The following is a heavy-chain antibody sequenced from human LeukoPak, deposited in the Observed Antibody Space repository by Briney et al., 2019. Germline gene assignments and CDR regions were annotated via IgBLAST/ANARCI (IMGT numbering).Heavy chain of an antibody. V-gene: IGHV1-69*06. D-gene: IGHD6-19*01. CDR2: IMPLFAAA. CDR1: GGTFSNYI. Sequence: ASVKVSCKASGGTFSNYIFNWVRQAPGQGLEWMGGIMPLFAAADYAQKFQGRVTITADKSTSTAYMELSSLRSEDTAVYYCARPYCQSSGCTKSSHDAFDIWGQGTMVTVSS. CDR3: ARPYCQSSGCTKSSHDAFDI. J-gene: IGHJ3*02.